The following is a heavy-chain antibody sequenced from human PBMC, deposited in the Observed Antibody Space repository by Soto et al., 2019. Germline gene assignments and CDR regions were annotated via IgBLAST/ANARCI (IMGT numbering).Heavy chain of an antibody. CDR1: GYTFTSYA. CDR3: ARDWGYSYGMDV. J-gene: IGHJ6*02. V-gene: IGHV1-3*05. CDR2: INAGNGNT. Sequence: QVQLVQSGAEEKKPGASVKVSCKASGYTFTSYAMHWVRQAPGQRLEWMGWINAGNGNTKYSQKFQGRVTITRDTSASTAYRELSSLRSEDTAVYYCARDWGYSYGMDVWGQGTTVTVSS. D-gene: IGHD3-16*01.